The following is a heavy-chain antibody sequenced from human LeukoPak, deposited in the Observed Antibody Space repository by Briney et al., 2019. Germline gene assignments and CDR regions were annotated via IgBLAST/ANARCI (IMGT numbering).Heavy chain of an antibody. CDR3: ARQSGYSIYYYYYMDV. J-gene: IGHJ6*03. CDR2: ISYDGSNK. CDR1: GFTFSGYA. D-gene: IGHD5-18*01. Sequence: GGSLRLSCAASGFTFSGYAMHWVSQAPGRRLEWVASISYDGSNKYYADSVKGRFTISRDNAKNSLYLQMNSLRAEDTAVYYCARQSGYSIYYYYYMDVWGKGTTVTVSS. V-gene: IGHV3-30*04.